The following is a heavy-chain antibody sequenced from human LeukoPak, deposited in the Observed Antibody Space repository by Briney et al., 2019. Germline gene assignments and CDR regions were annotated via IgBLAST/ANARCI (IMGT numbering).Heavy chain of an antibody. D-gene: IGHD3-16*01. J-gene: IGHJ3*02. CDR3: ARVGGYDLDAFDI. Sequence: SETLSLTCTVSGGSISSSSYYWGWIRQPPGKGLEWIGSIYYSGSTYYNPSLKSRVTISVDKSKNQFSLKLSSVTAADTAVYYCARVGGYDLDAFDIWGQGTMVTVSS. CDR1: GGSISSSSYY. V-gene: IGHV4-39*07. CDR2: IYYSGST.